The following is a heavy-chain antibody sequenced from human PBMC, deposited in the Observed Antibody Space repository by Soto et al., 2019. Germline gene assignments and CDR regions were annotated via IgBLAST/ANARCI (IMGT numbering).Heavy chain of an antibody. CDR1: GDSVSSNSAA. V-gene: IGHV6-1*01. D-gene: IGHD3-9*01. Sequence: RSQTLSLTCAISGDSVSSNSAAWNWIRQSPSRGLEWLGRTYYRSKWYNDYAVSVKSRITINPDTSKNEFSLQLNSVTPEDTAVYHCARDKRVLRYFDWLFSRMDVCGQGTTVTVSS. CDR3: ARDKRVLRYFDWLFSRMDV. CDR2: TYYRSKWYN. J-gene: IGHJ6*02.